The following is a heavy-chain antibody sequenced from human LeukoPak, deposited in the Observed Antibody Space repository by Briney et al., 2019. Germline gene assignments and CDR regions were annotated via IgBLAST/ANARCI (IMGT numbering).Heavy chain of an antibody. D-gene: IGHD1-26*01. CDR1: GFTFSSYW. J-gene: IGHJ4*02. Sequence: GGSLRLSCAASGFTFSSYWMSWVRQAPGKGLEWVANINKDGGEKYYVDAVKGRFTISRDNAKNSLYLQMNSLRADDTAVYYCVKDSPPRYSGSPPAYWGQGTLVTVSS. V-gene: IGHV3-7*03. CDR2: INKDGGEK. CDR3: VKDSPPRYSGSPPAY.